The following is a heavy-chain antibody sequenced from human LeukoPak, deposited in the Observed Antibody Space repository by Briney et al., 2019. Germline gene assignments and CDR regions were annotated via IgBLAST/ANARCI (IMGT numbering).Heavy chain of an antibody. D-gene: IGHD6-13*01. V-gene: IGHV4-39*07. Sequence: PSETLSFTGTVYAGTSSSSSYYRGWIRQPPGKGLERIGSIYYSGSTYYNPSLKSRVTISVDTSKNQFSLKLSSVTAADTAVYYCARGGKGYSSSFTFQHWGQGTLVTVSS. CDR2: IYYSGST. J-gene: IGHJ1*01. CDR3: ARGGKGYSSSFTFQH. CDR1: AGTSSSSSYY.